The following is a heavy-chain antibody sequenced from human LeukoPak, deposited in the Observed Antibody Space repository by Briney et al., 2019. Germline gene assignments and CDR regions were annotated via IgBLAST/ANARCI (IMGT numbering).Heavy chain of an antibody. V-gene: IGHV3-11*06. CDR2: ISSSSSYT. CDR3: ARDFGANNWFDP. J-gene: IGHJ5*02. CDR1: GFTFSDYY. D-gene: IGHD3-10*01. Sequence: GGSLRLSCAASGFTFSDYYMSWLRQAPAKGLEGVSYISSSSSYTNYADSAKGRFTISRDNAKNSLYLQMNSLRAEDTAVYYCARDFGANNWFDPWGQGTLVTVSS.